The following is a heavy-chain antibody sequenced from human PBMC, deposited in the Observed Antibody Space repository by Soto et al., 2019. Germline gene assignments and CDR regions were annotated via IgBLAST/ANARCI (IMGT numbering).Heavy chain of an antibody. V-gene: IGHV1-18*01. Sequence: ASVKVSCKASGYTFTSYGISWVRQAPGQGLEWMGWISAYNGNTNYAQKLQGRVTMTADTSTSTAYMELRSLRSDDTAVYYCARVPSSLLWFGELFGGAAFDIWG. CDR2: ISAYNGNT. CDR3: ARVPSSLLWFGELFGGAAFDI. J-gene: IGHJ3*02. CDR1: GYTFTSYG. D-gene: IGHD3-10*01.